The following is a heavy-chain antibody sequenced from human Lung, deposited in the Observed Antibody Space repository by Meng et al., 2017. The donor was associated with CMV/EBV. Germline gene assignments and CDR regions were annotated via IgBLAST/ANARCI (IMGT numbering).Heavy chain of an antibody. J-gene: IGHJ6*02. CDR2: IFSNDER. Sequence: SGXXLVXPTETLTLPCTVSGFXFSDYRMGVSWIRQTPGKALEWLAHIFSNDERSYNTSLKSRLTISQDTSKSQVVLLMTNMDPVDTATYFCARIIRSRADDHYYMDVWXPGNXVTVSS. CDR3: ARIIRSRADDHYYMDV. CDR1: GFXFSDYRMG. D-gene: IGHD4-17*01. V-gene: IGHV2-26*01.